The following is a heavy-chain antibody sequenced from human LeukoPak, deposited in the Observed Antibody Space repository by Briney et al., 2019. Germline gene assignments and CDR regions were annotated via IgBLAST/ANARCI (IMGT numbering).Heavy chain of an antibody. CDR2: IKQDGNEK. CDR3: AKDQWLTY. J-gene: IGHJ4*02. Sequence: PGGSLRLSCAASGFTFSSYWMSWVRQAPGKGLEWVANIKQDGNEKYYADSVKGRFTISRDNSKNTLYLQMNSLRAEDTAVYYCAKDQWLTYWGQGTLVTVSS. V-gene: IGHV3-7*01. D-gene: IGHD6-19*01. CDR1: GFTFSSYW.